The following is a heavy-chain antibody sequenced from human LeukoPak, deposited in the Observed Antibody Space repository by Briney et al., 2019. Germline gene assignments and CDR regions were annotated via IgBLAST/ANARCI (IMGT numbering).Heavy chain of an antibody. Sequence: SETLSLTCTVSGGSISSGDCYWSWIRQPPGKGLEWIGYIYYSGSTYYNPSLKSRVAISVDTSKNQFSLKLSSVTAADTAVYYCARGKMTTVTNLDYWGQGTLVTVSS. CDR3: ARGKMTTVTNLDY. V-gene: IGHV4-30-4*01. CDR1: GGSISSGDCY. J-gene: IGHJ4*02. D-gene: IGHD4-17*01. CDR2: IYYSGST.